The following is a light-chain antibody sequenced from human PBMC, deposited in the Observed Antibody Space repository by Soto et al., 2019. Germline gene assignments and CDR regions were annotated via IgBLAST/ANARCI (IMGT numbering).Light chain of an antibody. J-gene: IGKJ1*01. CDR1: QSLSKNY. Sequence: EIVLTQSPGTLSLSPGERATLSCRASQSLSKNYLAWYQHKPGQAPRLLIHDASNRATGIPDRFSGSGSGTDFTLTISRLEPEDFAVYYCQQYGSSLTWTFGQGTKVEIK. CDR2: DAS. V-gene: IGKV3-20*01. CDR3: QQYGSSLTWT.